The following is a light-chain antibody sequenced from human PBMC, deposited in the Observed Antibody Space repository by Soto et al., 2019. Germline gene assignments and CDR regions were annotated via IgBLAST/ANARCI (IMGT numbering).Light chain of an antibody. V-gene: IGLV7-43*01. J-gene: IGLJ3*02. CDR3: LLYDGGPKGGM. CDR1: TVTVTDGYF. Sequence: QAVVTQEPSLTVSTGGTVTLTCAFSTVTVTDGYFPTWLQQKPGQAPRALIYSRTKRHSWTPARFSGSRLGGKAALTMSGVQPEDEAEYYCLLYDGGPKGGMFGGGTKLTVL. CDR2: SRT.